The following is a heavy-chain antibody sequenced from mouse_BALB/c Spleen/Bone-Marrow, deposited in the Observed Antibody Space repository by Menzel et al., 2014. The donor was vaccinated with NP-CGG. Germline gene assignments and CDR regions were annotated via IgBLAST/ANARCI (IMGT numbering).Heavy chain of an antibody. D-gene: IGHD2-3*01. Sequence: QVQLQHSGAELVRPGSSVKISCKASGYAFSSYWMNWVKQRPGQGLEWIGQIYPGDGDTNYNGKFKGKATLTADKSSSTAYMQRSSLTSEDSAVYFCARLDGYYPYYAMDYWGQGTSVTVSS. V-gene: IGHV1-80*01. CDR1: GYAFSSYW. J-gene: IGHJ4*01. CDR3: ARLDGYYPYYAMDY. CDR2: IYPGDGDT.